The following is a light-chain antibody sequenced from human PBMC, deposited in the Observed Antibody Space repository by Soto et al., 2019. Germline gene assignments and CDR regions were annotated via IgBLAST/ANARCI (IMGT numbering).Light chain of an antibody. V-gene: IGKV3-20*01. CDR2: GAS. CDR1: QSVSSSY. Sequence: EIRLTQSPGTLSLSTGERATLSCRASQSVSSSYLAWYQQKPGQAPRLLIYGASSRATGIPDRFSGSGSGTDFTLTISRLEPEDFAVYYCQQYASSPRTFGQGT. CDR3: QQYASSPRT. J-gene: IGKJ1*01.